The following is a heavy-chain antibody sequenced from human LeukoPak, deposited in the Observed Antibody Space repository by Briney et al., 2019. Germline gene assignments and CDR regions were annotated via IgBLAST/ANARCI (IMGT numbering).Heavy chain of an antibody. CDR1: GFTLSSYG. CDR3: AKDRVYDSSGWLGY. CDR2: ISYDGSNK. D-gene: IGHD3-22*01. Sequence: AGGSLRLSCAASGFTLSSYGMHWVRQAPGKGLEWVAVISYDGSNKYYADSVKGRFTISRDNSKNTLYLQMNSLRAEDTAVYYCAKDRVYDSSGWLGYWGQGTLVTVSS. V-gene: IGHV3-30*18. J-gene: IGHJ4*02.